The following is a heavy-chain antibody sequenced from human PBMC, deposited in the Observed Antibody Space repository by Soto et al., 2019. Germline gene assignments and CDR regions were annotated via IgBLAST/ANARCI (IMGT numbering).Heavy chain of an antibody. CDR3: ARVVGATDTLHN. V-gene: IGHV3-7*01. D-gene: IGHD1-26*01. J-gene: IGHJ4*02. CDR1: GFPFSGHW. Sequence: EVPLVESGGGLVQPGGSLRLSCVASGFPFSGHWMSWVRQAPGKGLEWVANIKQDGSEEHYVDSVKGRFTVSRDNAMNSLHPHMNSLRAEDMAVDDCARVVGATDTLHNWGQGTLVSVSS. CDR2: IKQDGSEE.